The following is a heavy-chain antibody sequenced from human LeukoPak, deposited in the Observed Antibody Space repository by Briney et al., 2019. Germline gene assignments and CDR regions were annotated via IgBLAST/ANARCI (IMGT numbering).Heavy chain of an antibody. D-gene: IGHD6-19*01. J-gene: IGHJ4*02. CDR1: GGTFSSYA. CDR2: IIPIFGTA. Sequence: SVKVSCKASGGTFSSYAISWVRQAPGQGLEWMGGIIPIFGTANYAQKFQGRVTITADKSTSTAYMELSSLGSGDTAVYYCARGAAVAGTEYWGQGTLVTVSS. V-gene: IGHV1-69*06. CDR3: ARGAAVAGTEY.